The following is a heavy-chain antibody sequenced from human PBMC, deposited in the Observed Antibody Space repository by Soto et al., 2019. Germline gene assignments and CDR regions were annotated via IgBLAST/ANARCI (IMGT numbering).Heavy chain of an antibody. CDR3: ARDRYHLYNNDDYYGMDV. Sequence: ASVKVSFKASGYSFSTYGITWGLQAPEQVLDWMGWISAYNGDTNYAQILQGRVTMTTDTSTSTAYMELRSLRSDDTAVYYCARDRYHLYNNDDYYGMDVWGQGTTVTVSS. D-gene: IGHD1-1*01. CDR2: ISAYNGDT. CDR1: GYSFSTYG. J-gene: IGHJ6*02. V-gene: IGHV1-18*01.